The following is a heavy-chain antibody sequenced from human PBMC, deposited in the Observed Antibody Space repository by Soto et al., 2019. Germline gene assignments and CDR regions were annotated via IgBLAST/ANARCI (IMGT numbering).Heavy chain of an antibody. CDR1: GFTFSSYA. J-gene: IGHJ4*02. V-gene: IGHV3-30-3*01. D-gene: IGHD3-3*01. Sequence: GGSLRLSCAASGFTFSSYAMHWVRQAPGKGLEWVAVISYDGSNKYYADSVKGRFTISRDNSKNTLYLQMNSLRAEDTAVYYCARDSGNYEIWSGPKYYFDYWGQGPLVTVSS. CDR2: ISYDGSNK. CDR3: ARDSGNYEIWSGPKYYFDY.